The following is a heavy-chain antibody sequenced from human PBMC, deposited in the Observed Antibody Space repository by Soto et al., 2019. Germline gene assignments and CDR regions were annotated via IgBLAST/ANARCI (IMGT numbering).Heavy chain of an antibody. CDR1: GFTFSSYA. D-gene: IGHD3-3*01. CDR3: ARETNDFWSGPPLYGMDV. V-gene: IGHV3-30-3*01. CDR2: ISYDGSNK. J-gene: IGHJ6*02. Sequence: LRLSCAASGFTFSSYAMHWVRQAPGRGLEWVAVISYDGSNKYYADSVKGRFTISRDNSKSTLYLQMNSLRAEDTAVYYCARETNDFWSGPPLYGMDVWGQGTTVTVSS.